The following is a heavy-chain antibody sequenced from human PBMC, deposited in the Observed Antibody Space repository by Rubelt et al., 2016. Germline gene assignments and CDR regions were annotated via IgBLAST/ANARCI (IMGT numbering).Heavy chain of an antibody. Sequence: EVHLVESGGGLVQPGGSVRLSCAASGIIFTDYWMDWVRQAPGKGLEWVGNINEDGGQKNYVDSVRGRFSISRDNAKNSLYLQMHSLTAEDTAVYYCSTRLEGWGQGTLVTVSS. V-gene: IGHV3-7*02. D-gene: IGHD3-3*01. J-gene: IGHJ1*01. CDR3: STRLEG. CDR1: GIIFTDYW. CDR2: INEDGGQK.